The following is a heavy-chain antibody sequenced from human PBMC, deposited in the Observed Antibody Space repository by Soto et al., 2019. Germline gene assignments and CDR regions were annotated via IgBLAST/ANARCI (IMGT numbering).Heavy chain of an antibody. V-gene: IGHV4-59*08. D-gene: IGHD2-15*01. J-gene: IGHJ3*02. CDR3: ARHCSGGSCYSDAFEI. CDR1: GGSISSYY. CDR2: IYYSGRT. Sequence: QVQLQESGPGLVKPSETLSLTCTVSGGSISSYYWSWIQQPPGKGLEWIGYIYYSGRTNYNPSLKSRVTIPVDASKKQFALRLSSVTAADTAVYYCARHCSGGSCYSDAFEIWGQGTMDTVSS.